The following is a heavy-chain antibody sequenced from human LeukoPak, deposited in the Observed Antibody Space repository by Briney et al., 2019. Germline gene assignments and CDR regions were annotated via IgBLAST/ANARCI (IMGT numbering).Heavy chain of an antibody. CDR1: GGSFSGYY. V-gene: IGHV4-34*01. Sequence: SETLSLTCAVYGGSFSGYYRSWIRQPPGKGLEWIGEINRSGDTHYNPSLKSRVTISVDTSKNQFSLKLSSVTAADTAVYYCARNYDILTGYYESNWFDPWGQGTLVTVSS. CDR2: INRSGDT. D-gene: IGHD3-9*01. CDR3: ARNYDILTGYYESNWFDP. J-gene: IGHJ5*02.